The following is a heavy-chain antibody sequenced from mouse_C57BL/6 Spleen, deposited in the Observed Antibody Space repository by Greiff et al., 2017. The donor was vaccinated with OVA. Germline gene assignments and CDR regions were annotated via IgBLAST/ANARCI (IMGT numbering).Heavy chain of an antibody. D-gene: IGHD1-1*01. CDR2: ISHGGSYT. CDR3: ARGPSITTYFDY. V-gene: IGHV5-4*03. Sequence: EVKVVESGGGLVKPGGSLKLSCAASGFTFSSYAMSWVRQTPEKRLEWVATISHGGSYTYYPDNVKGRFTISRDNAKNNLYLQMSHLKSEDTAMYYCARGPSITTYFDYWGQGTTLTVSS. CDR1: GFTFSSYA. J-gene: IGHJ2*01.